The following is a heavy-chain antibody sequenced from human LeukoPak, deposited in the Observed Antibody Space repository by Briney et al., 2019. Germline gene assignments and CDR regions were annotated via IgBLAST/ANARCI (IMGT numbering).Heavy chain of an antibody. CDR1: GYSFTSYW. Sequence: GESLKISCKGSGYSFTSYWIGWVRQMPGKGLEWMGIIYPSDSDAKYSPSLQGQVTISVDKSISTAYLQWSSLKASDTAMYYCARVGYCSGGSCYSPWFDPWGQGTLVTVSS. CDR2: IYPSDSDA. V-gene: IGHV5-51*01. D-gene: IGHD2-15*01. CDR3: ARVGYCSGGSCYSPWFDP. J-gene: IGHJ5*02.